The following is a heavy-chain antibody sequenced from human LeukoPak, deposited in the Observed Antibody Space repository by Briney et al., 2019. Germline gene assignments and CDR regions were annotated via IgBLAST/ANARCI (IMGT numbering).Heavy chain of an antibody. D-gene: IGHD3-3*01. Sequence: WASVKVSCKASGYTFTSYYMHWVRQAPGQGLEWMGIINPSGGSTSYAQKFQGRVTMTRDMSTSTVYMELSSLRSEDTAVYYCARDRPHYDFWRNYYYYMDVWGKGTTVTVSS. J-gene: IGHJ6*03. CDR1: GYTFTSYY. V-gene: IGHV1-46*01. CDR3: ARDRPHYDFWRNYYYYMDV. CDR2: INPSGGST.